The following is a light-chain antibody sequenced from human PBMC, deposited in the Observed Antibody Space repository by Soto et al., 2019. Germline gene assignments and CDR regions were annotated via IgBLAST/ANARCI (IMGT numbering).Light chain of an antibody. V-gene: IGLV1-40*01. J-gene: IGLJ2*01. CDR3: HSYDVSLSGPV. Sequence: QSVLTQPPSASGAPGQRVTISCTGTSSNIGAGYDVHWYQQLPGTAPKVLIYDNNNRPSGVPDRFSGSKSGTSASLAITGVQAEDDADYYCHSYDVSLSGPVFGGGTKLTVL. CDR2: DNN. CDR1: SSNIGAGYD.